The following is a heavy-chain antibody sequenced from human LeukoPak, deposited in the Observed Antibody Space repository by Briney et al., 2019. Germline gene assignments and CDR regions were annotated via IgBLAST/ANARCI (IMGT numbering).Heavy chain of an antibody. V-gene: IGHV3-9*01. CDR3: AKDRAQYYDNSGFTLDY. J-gene: IGHJ4*02. CDR2: ISWNSGTI. D-gene: IGHD3-22*01. Sequence: GRSLRLSCAASGFRFDDSAMHWVRQAPGKGLEWVSGISWNSGTIAYADSVKGRFTISRDNTKNSRYLQMNSLRAEDTALYYCAKDRAQYYDNSGFTLDYWGQGTLATVSS. CDR1: GFRFDDSA.